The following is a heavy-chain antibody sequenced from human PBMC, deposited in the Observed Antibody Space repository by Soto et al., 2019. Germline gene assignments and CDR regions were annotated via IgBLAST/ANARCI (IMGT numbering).Heavy chain of an antibody. CDR1: GGSLGSSGYY. V-gene: IGHV4-39*01. D-gene: IGHD6-13*01. Sequence: SETLSRTCTVSGGSLGSSGYYWGWIRQSPGKGLEWIGNIYYSGNTFYNPSLKSRVTISVDTSKNQIYLHLSAVTAADTAIFYCASIAAPGTTHFDFWGQGTLVTVSS. CDR3: ASIAAPGTTHFDF. CDR2: IYYSGNT. J-gene: IGHJ4*02.